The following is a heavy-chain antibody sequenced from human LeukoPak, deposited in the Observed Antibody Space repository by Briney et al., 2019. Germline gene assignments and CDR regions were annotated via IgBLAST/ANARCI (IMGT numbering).Heavy chain of an antibody. CDR2: IYYSGST. V-gene: IGHV4-59*12. CDR3: ARVEWGLLGFDP. Sequence: PSETLSLTCTVSGGSISSYYWSWIRQPPGKGLEWIGYIYYSGSTNYNPSLKSRVTISVDTSKNQFSLKLSSVTAADTAVYYCARVEWGLLGFDPWGQGTLVTVSS. J-gene: IGHJ5*02. CDR1: GGSISSYY. D-gene: IGHD3-10*01.